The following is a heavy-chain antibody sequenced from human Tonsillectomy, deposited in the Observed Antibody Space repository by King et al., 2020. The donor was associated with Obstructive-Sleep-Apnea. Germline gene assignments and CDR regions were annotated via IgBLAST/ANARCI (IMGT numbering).Heavy chain of an antibody. CDR3: AKVFFSGAPDNAFDI. J-gene: IGHJ3*02. D-gene: IGHD1-14*01. CDR2: ISANGGGT. V-gene: IGHV3-23*04. CDR1: GFTFTNYA. Sequence: VQLVESGGGLVQPGGSLRLSCAASGFTFTNYAMSWVRQAPGKGLEWVSAISANGGGTYYADSVKGRFTISRENSKNTLHLQMNSLRAEDTAMYYCAKVFFSGAPDNAFDIWGQGTMVTVSS.